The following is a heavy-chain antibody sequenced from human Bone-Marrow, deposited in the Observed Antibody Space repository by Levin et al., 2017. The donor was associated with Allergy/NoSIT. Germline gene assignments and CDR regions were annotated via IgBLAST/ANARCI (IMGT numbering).Heavy chain of an antibody. CDR2: ISETAGTT. V-gene: IGHV3-23*01. D-gene: IGHD1-26*01. CDR1: GFTFSSSV. J-gene: IGHJ4*02. Sequence: SCSTSGFTFSSSVMSWVRQAPGKGLEWVSSISETAGTTFYADSVRGRFSISRDNSKDTLYLQMDSLRAEDTALYYCAKPKRGSYGGQVDYWGQGTLVTVSS. CDR3: AKPKRGSYGGQVDY.